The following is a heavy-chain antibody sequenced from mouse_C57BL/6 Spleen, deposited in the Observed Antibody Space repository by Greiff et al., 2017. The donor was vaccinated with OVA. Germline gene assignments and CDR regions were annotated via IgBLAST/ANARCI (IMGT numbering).Heavy chain of an antibody. Sequence: EVKLVESGGGLVKPGGSLKLSCAASGFTFSDYGMHWVRQAPEKGLEWVAYISSGGSTIYYADTVKGRFTISRDNAKNTLFLQMTSLRSEDTAMYYCARGKVTCDYWGQGTTLTVSS. CDR3: ARGKVTCDY. D-gene: IGHD2-5*01. CDR1: GFTFSDYG. CDR2: ISSGGSTI. J-gene: IGHJ2*01. V-gene: IGHV5-17*01.